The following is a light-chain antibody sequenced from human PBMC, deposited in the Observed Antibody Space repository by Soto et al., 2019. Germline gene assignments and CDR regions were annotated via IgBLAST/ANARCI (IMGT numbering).Light chain of an antibody. CDR3: QQYNSYSGFT. V-gene: IGKV1-5*03. Sequence: DIQMTQSPSTLSASVGDRVTITCRASQSISSWLAWYQQKPGKAPKLLIYKASSLESGVPSRFSGSGSGTEFTLTISSLQPDDFAKYYCQQYNSYSGFTFGPGTKVDIK. J-gene: IGKJ3*01. CDR2: KAS. CDR1: QSISSW.